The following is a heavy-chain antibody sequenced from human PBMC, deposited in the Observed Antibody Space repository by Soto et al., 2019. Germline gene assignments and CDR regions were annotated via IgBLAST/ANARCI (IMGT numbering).Heavy chain of an antibody. CDR2: IKPDGSEQ. CDR3: ATVPWTAAAS. V-gene: IGHV3-7*01. CDR1: GFTFSSNW. Sequence: GGSLRLSCAASGFTFSSNWMSWVRQAPGKGLEWVATIKPDGSEQDYVESVKGRFTISRDNAKNSVHLQMNSLRAEDTAVYYCATVPWTAAASWGQGTQVTVSS. J-gene: IGHJ5*02. D-gene: IGHD6-13*01.